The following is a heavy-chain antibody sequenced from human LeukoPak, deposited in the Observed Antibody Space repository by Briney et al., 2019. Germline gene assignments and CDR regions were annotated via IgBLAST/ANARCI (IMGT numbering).Heavy chain of an antibody. Sequence: ASVKVSCKASGYTFTGYYMHWVRQAPGQGLEWMGRINPNSGGTNYAQKFQGRVTMTRDTSISTAYMELSRLRSDDTAVYYCASWGYCSSTSCRDVWGQGTLVTVSS. CDR3: ASWGYCSSTSCRDV. D-gene: IGHD2-2*01. V-gene: IGHV1-2*06. CDR2: INPNSGGT. CDR1: GYTFTGYY. J-gene: IGHJ4*02.